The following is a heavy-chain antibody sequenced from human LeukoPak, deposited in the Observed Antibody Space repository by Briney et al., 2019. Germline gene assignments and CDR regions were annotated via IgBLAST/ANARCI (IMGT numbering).Heavy chain of an antibody. CDR3: ARSRGRNPVIAARPRWFDP. CDR2: INHSGST. D-gene: IGHD6-6*01. V-gene: IGHV4-34*01. CDR1: GGSFSGYY. Sequence: PSETLSLTCAVYGGSFSGYYWSWIRQPPGKGLEWIGEINHSGSTNYNPSLKSRVTISVDTSKNQFSLKLSSVTAADTAVYYCARSRGRNPVIAARPRWFDPWGQGTLVTVSS. J-gene: IGHJ5*02.